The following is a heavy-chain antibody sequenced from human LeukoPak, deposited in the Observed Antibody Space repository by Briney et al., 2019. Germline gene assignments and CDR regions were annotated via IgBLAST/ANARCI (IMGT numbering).Heavy chain of an antibody. J-gene: IGHJ4*02. D-gene: IGHD6-19*01. CDR2: IYHSGST. Sequence: SETLSLTCAVSGYSISSGHYWGWIRQPPGKGLEWIGSIYHSGSTYYNPSLKSRVTISVDTSKNQFSLKLSSVTAADTAVYYCARIIAVARNFDYWGQGTLVTVSS. V-gene: IGHV4-38-2*01. CDR1: GYSISSGHY. CDR3: ARIIAVARNFDY.